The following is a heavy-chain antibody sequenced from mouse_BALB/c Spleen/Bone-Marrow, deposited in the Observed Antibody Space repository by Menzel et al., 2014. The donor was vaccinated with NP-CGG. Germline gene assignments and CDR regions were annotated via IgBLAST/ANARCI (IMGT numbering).Heavy chain of an antibody. V-gene: IGHV1S81*02. J-gene: IGHJ3*01. CDR2: INPSNGVT. CDR3: ATLERFAY. CDR1: GYTFTNFY. Sequence: QAQLKESGAELVKPGVSVKFSCKASGYTFTNFYMYWVKQRPGQDLEWIGEINPSNGVTNFNEKFMGKATLTVDRTSSTEYMRLSGQTSEDSAVYCCATLERFAYWGQGTLVTVSA.